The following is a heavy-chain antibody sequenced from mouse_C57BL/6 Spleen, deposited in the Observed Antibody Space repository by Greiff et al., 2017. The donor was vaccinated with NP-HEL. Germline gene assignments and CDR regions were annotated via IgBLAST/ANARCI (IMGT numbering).Heavy chain of an antibody. CDR1: GYTFTSYW. V-gene: IGHV1-52*01. Sequence: VQLQQPGAELVRPGSSVKLSCKASGYTFTSYWMHWVKQRPIQGLEWIGNIDPSDSETHYNQKFKDKATLTVDKSSSTAYMQLSSLTSEDSAVYYCARSFYDGYPGYWGQGTTLTVSS. CDR2: IDPSDSET. J-gene: IGHJ2*01. D-gene: IGHD2-3*01. CDR3: ARSFYDGYPGY.